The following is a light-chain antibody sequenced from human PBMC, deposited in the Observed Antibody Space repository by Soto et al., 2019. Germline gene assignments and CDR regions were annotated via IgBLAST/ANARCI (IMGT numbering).Light chain of an antibody. V-gene: IGKV3-11*01. J-gene: IGKJ1*01. CDR2: DAS. Sequence: EIVLTQSPATLSLSPGERATLSCRASQSVSSYLAWYQQKPGQAPRLLIYDASNRATGIPARFSGSGSGTDFALTISSLEHEDVAVYYCQQRSNWPGTFGQGTKVDIK. CDR3: QQRSNWPGT. CDR1: QSVSSY.